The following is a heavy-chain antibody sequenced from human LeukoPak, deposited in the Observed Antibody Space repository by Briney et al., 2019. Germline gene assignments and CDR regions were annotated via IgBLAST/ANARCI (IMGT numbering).Heavy chain of an antibody. Sequence: GGSLRLSCAASGFTFSDYGMHWVRQAPGKELEWVAFIRNDGSTKYYGDSVKGRFTISRDNSKNTLYLQMISLRAEDTAVYHCAKDPGVVPAHYFDYWGQGTLVTVSS. V-gene: IGHV3-30*02. D-gene: IGHD2-2*01. CDR1: GFTFSDYG. CDR3: AKDPGVVPAHYFDY. CDR2: IRNDGSTK. J-gene: IGHJ4*02.